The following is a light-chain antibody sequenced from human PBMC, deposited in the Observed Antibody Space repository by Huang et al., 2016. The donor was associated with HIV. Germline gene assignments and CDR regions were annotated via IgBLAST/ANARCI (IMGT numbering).Light chain of an antibody. CDR3: MQCTHLFT. V-gene: IGKV2-30*02. Sequence: VVLTQSPLYLSVTLGQPASISCRSSQSLIHSNGNTYLNWFQQRPGQSPRRLISQVSRRDSGVPDRFSGSGSGTDFTLKISRVEAEDVGVDYCMQCTHLFTFGGGTRVDIK. CDR2: QVS. CDR1: QSLIHSNGNTY. J-gene: IGKJ4*01.